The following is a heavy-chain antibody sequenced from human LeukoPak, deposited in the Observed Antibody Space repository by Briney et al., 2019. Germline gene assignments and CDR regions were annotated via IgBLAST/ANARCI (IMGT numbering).Heavy chain of an antibody. CDR3: GRDPNGDYVGAFDFQR. V-gene: IGHV3-23*01. J-gene: IGHJ1*01. CDR1: GFTFSNYA. D-gene: IGHD4-17*01. CDR2: IKASGDGT. Sequence: SGGSLRPSCAASGFTFSNYATTWVRQAPGKGLEWVSSIKASGDGTYYADSVKGRFTISRDNYRNSLFLQMYSLRADDTAVYYCGRDPNGDYVGAFDFQRWGQGTLVTVSS.